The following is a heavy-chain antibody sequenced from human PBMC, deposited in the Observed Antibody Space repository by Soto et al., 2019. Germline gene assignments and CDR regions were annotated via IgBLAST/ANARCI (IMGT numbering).Heavy chain of an antibody. J-gene: IGHJ5*02. CDR2: IYYSGST. CDR1: GGSISSSSYY. CDR3: ARDGVASRSGWYWFDP. Sequence: SETLSLTCTVSGGSISSSSYYWGWIRQPPGKGLEWIGSIYYSGSTNYNPSLKSRVTISVDTSKNQFSLKLSSVTAADTAVYYCARDGVASRSGWYWFDPWGQGTLVTVS. D-gene: IGHD6-19*01. V-gene: IGHV4-39*07.